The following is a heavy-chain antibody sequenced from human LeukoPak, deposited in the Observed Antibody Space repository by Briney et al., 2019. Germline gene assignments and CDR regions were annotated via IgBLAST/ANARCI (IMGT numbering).Heavy chain of an antibody. CDR2: IGTAGDT. Sequence: GGSLRLSCAASGFTFSSYDMHWVRQATGKGLEWVSAIGTAGDTYYPGPVKGRFTISRDNSKNTLYLQMNSLRAEDTAVYYCAGGGDYYYMDVWGKGTTVTVSS. J-gene: IGHJ6*03. D-gene: IGHD3-10*01. V-gene: IGHV3-13*01. CDR3: AGGGDYYYMDV. CDR1: GFTFSSYD.